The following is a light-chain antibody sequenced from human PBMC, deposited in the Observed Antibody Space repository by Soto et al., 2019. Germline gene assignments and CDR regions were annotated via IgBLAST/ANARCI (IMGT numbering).Light chain of an antibody. CDR2: AAS. CDR3: QQVKTYPRT. J-gene: IGKJ4*01. Sequence: DIQMTQSPSSLSASVGDEVTITCRASQTIMTYLNWYQLKPGKPPRLLSYAASSLQSGVPSRFSGRKSGTQITLTIDSLQPEDFATYYCQQVKTYPRTFGGGTKVDIK. CDR1: QTIMTY. V-gene: IGKV1-17*01.